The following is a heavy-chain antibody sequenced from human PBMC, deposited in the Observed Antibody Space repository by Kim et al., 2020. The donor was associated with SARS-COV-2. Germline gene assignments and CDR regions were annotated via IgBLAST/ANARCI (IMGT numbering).Heavy chain of an antibody. V-gene: IGHV3-49*02. Sequence: ADKGRFTISRDDSNSIAYLQMTSLKTEDTAVYYCTRDGIAAAPSYHFDYWGQGTLVTVSS. CDR3: TRDGIAAAPSYHFDY. D-gene: IGHD6-13*01. J-gene: IGHJ4*02.